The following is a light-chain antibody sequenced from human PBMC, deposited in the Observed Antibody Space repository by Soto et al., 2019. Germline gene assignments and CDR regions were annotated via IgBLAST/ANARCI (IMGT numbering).Light chain of an antibody. J-gene: IGKJ3*01. CDR1: QSMSIY. V-gene: IGKV1-39*01. CDR3: QQSYNAPFT. Sequence: DIQLTQSPSSLSASIGDRVTITCRSSQSMSIYLNWYQQKPGTAPKLLIYAASSLQGGVPSRFSGSGSGTDFTLTISSLQPEDFATYHCQQSYNAPFTFGPGTKVDIK. CDR2: AAS.